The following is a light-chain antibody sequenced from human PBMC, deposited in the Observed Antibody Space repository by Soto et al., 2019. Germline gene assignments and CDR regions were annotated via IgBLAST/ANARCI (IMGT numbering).Light chain of an antibody. CDR3: QQRHNWIT. J-gene: IGKJ1*01. Sequence: ETVLTQYPATLSLSPAARATLSCRASQSASRSLAWFQQKPGQAPRLLIYGASTRATGIPSRFSGSGSGTDFTLTISSLEPEDFAVYYCQQRHNWITFGQGTKVDIK. CDR2: GAS. CDR1: QSASRS. V-gene: IGKV3-11*01.